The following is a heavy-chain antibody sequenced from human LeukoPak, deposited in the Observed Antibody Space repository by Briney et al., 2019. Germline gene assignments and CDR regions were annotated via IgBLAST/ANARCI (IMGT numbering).Heavy chain of an antibody. J-gene: IGHJ4*02. CDR2: INYGRNT. D-gene: IGHD3-10*01. CDR1: GGSFGGYY. CDR3: ARAINYGSGSYYFDY. V-gene: IGHV4-34*01. Sequence: KASETLSLTCTVSGGSFGGYYWTWIRQFPGKGLEWIAEINYGRNTNHNPSLVRRVTISADTSTNQVSLKLSSLTAADTAIYYCARAINYGSGSYYFDYWGQGTLVAVSS.